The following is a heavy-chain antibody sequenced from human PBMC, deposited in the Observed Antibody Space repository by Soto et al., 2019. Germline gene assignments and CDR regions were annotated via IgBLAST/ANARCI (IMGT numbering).Heavy chain of an antibody. CDR2: FATAGDT. CDR1: GFMFGTYE. CDR3: AREGKDCSNCICPYDY. J-gene: IGHJ4*02. V-gene: IGHV3-13*01. Sequence: EVQLVESGGGLVQPGGSLRLSCAASGFMFGTYEMHWVRQATGKGLEWVSAFATAGDTYYSSSVEGRFIISRVNAKNSVYLQMSSLTAGDTAVYYCAREGKDCSNCICPYDYWGQGTLVTVSS. D-gene: IGHD2-8*01.